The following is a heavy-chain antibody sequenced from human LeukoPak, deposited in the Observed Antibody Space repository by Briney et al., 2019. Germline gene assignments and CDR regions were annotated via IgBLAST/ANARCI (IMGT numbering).Heavy chain of an antibody. CDR1: GFTFSSYA. CDR2: ISGSGGST. J-gene: IGHJ4*02. V-gene: IGHV3-23*01. Sequence: GGSLRLSCAASGFTFSSYAMSWVRQAPGKGLEWVSAISGSGGSTYYADSVKGRFTISRDNSKNTLYLQMNSLRAEDTGIYYCAKDQLGAYCSSTSCYNFDYWGQGTLVTVSS. D-gene: IGHD2-2*02. CDR3: AKDQLGAYCSSTSCYNFDY.